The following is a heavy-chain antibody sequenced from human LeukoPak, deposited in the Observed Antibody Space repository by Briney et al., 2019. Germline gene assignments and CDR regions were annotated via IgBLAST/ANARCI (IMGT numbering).Heavy chain of an antibody. CDR1: GYTFTGYY. CDR3: ARDIVYGLGSKTPYYYYGMDV. D-gene: IGHD3-10*01. J-gene: IGHJ6*02. Sequence: ASVKVSCKTSGYTFTGYYMHWVRQAPGQGLEWMGWINPNSGGTNYAQKFQGRVTMTRDTSISTAYMELSRLRSDDTAVYYCARDIVYGLGSKTPYYYYGMDVWGQGTTVTVPS. V-gene: IGHV1-2*02. CDR2: INPNSGGT.